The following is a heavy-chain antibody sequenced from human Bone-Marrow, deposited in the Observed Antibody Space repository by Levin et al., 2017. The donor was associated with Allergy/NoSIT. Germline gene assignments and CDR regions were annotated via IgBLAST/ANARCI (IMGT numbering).Heavy chain of an antibody. J-gene: IGHJ4*02. V-gene: IGHV5-51*01. CDR1: GYSFTSYW. D-gene: IGHD6-19*01. CDR3: ARRAYSSGWSY. CDR2: IYPGDSET. Sequence: RGESLKISCKASGYSFTSYWIGWVRQMPGKGLEWMGIIYPGDSETKYSPSFQGQVTISADTSINTAYLQWSSLEASDTAIYYCARRAYSSGWSYWGQGTLVTVSS.